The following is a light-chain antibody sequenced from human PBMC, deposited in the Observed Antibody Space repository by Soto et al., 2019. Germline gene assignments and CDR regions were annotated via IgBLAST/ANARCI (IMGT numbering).Light chain of an antibody. CDR3: QQYSNWPPLYT. V-gene: IGKV3-15*01. CDR1: QSVSSY. Sequence: EIVMTQSPATLSVSPGERATLSCRASQSVSSYLAWYQQKPGLPPRLLIYDASTRATGIPDRYSGSGSGTDFTLTISSLQSADFAVYDCQQYSNWPPLYTVGRGTKLEIK. CDR2: DAS. J-gene: IGKJ2*01.